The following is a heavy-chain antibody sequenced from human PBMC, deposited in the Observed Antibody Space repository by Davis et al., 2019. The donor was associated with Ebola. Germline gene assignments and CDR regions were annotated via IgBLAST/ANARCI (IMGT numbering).Heavy chain of an antibody. CDR3: ALIAAARYRADY. J-gene: IGHJ4*02. CDR1: GGTFSSYA. D-gene: IGHD6-13*01. V-gene: IGHV1-69*06. Sequence: SVKVSCKASGGTFSSYAISWVRQATGQGLEWMGGIIPIFGTANYAQKFQGRVTITADKSTSTAYMELSSLRSEDTAVYYCALIAAARYRADYWGQGTLVTVSS. CDR2: IIPIFGTA.